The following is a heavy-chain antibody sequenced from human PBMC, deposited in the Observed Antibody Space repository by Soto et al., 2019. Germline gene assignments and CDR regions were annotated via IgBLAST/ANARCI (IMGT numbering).Heavy chain of an antibody. Sequence: QVQLVQSGAEVKKPGSSVKVSCKASGGTFSSYTISWVRQAPGQGLEWMGRIIPILGIANYAQKFQGRVTITADKSTSTAYMELRSLRSEDTAVYYCARDIAVAGTRGGWGQGTLVTVSS. CDR2: IIPILGIA. V-gene: IGHV1-69*08. J-gene: IGHJ4*02. CDR3: ARDIAVAGTRGG. D-gene: IGHD6-19*01. CDR1: GGTFSSYT.